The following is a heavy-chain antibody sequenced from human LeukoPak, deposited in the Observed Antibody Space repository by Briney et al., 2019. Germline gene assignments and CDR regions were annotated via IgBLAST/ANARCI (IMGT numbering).Heavy chain of an antibody. D-gene: IGHD5-24*01. V-gene: IGHV1-69*02. CDR2: IIPIRGIA. Sequence: RWASVKVSCTASGGTFSSYTISWVRQAPGQGLEWMGRIIPIRGIANYAQTFQGRVTITADKSTSTAYMELSSLRSEDTAVYYCARAPKDGYNQRYFDYWGQGTLVTVSS. CDR3: ARAPKDGYNQRYFDY. CDR1: GGTFSSYT. J-gene: IGHJ4*02.